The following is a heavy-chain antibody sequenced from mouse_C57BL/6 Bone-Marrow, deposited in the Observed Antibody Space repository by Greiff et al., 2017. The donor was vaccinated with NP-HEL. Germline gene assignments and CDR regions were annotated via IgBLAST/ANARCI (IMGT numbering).Heavy chain of an antibody. CDR1: GFNIKDDY. D-gene: IGHD2-5*01. Sequence: VQLQQSGAELVRPGASVKLSCTASGFNIKDDYMPWVKQRPEQGLEWIGWIDPENGDTEYASKFQGKATITADTSSNTAYLQLSSLTSEDTAVYYCTTSYSNYLAWFAYWGQGTLVTVSA. V-gene: IGHV14-4*01. CDR3: TTSYSNYLAWFAY. CDR2: IDPENGDT. J-gene: IGHJ3*01.